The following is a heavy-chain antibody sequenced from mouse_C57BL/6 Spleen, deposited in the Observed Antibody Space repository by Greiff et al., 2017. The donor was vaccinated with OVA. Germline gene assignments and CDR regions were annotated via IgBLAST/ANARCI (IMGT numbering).Heavy chain of an antibody. CDR2: IDPSDSDT. Sequence: VQLQQPGAELVRPGSSVKLSCKASGYTFTSYWMHWVKQRPIQGLEWIGNIDPSDSDTHYNQKFKDKATLTVDKSSSTAYMQLSSLTSEDSAVYYCARGGSLYAMDYWGQGTSVTVSS. CDR1: GYTFTSYW. CDR3: ARGGSLYAMDY. V-gene: IGHV1-52*01. J-gene: IGHJ4*01.